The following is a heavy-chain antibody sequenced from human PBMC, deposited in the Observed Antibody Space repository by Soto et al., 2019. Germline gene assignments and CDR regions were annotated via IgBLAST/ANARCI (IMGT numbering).Heavy chain of an antibody. D-gene: IGHD2-2*01. CDR3: ARDCGSSTSCYHQYFQH. Sequence: SETLSLTCTVSGGSISSYYWSWIRQPPGKGLEWIGYIYYSGSTNYNPSLKSRVTISVDTSKNQFSLKLSSVTAADTAVYYCARDCGSSTSCYHQYFQHWGQGTLVTVSS. J-gene: IGHJ1*01. V-gene: IGHV4-59*01. CDR2: IYYSGST. CDR1: GGSISSYY.